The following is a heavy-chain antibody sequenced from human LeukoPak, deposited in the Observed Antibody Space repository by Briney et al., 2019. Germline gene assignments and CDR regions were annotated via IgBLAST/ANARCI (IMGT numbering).Heavy chain of an antibody. CDR3: ARDPHNIVVVPAARSGAFDI. V-gene: IGHV1-69*01. CDR2: IIPIFGTA. J-gene: IGHJ3*02. Sequence: GPSVKVSCKASGGTFSSYAISWVRQAPGQGLEWMGGIIPIFGTANYAQKFQGRVTITADESTSTAYMELSSLRSEDTAVYYCARDPHNIVVVPAARSGAFDIWGQGTMVTVSS. CDR1: GGTFSSYA. D-gene: IGHD2-2*01.